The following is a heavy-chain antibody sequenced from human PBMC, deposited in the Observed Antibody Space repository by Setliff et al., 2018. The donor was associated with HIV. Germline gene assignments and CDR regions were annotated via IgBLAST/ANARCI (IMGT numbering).Heavy chain of an antibody. CDR2: IRESGSDT. J-gene: IGHJ3*02. V-gene: IGHV3-23*01. CDR1: GFSFSNYG. D-gene: IGHD2-2*01. CDR3: ARGPPDIVVVPTTMRDAFDI. Sequence: GGSLRLSCAASGFSFSNYGMSWVRQAPGKGLEWVSSIRESGSDTFHADFAKGHFTISRDNSKNTLFLQMNSLRAEDTAVYYCARGPPDIVVVPTTMRDAFDIWGQGTMVTVSS.